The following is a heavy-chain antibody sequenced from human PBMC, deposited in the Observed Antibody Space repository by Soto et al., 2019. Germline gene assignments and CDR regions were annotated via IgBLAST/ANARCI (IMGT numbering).Heavy chain of an antibody. CDR3: AKGYYGSGSYYESGYYYGMDV. CDR2: ISGSGGST. Sequence: PGGSLRLSCAASGFTFSSYAMSWVRQAPGKGLEWVSAISGSGGSTYYADSVKGRFTISRDNSKNTLYLQMNGLRAEDTAVYYCAKGYYGSGSYYESGYYYGMDVWGQGTTVTVSS. CDR1: GFTFSSYA. V-gene: IGHV3-23*01. D-gene: IGHD3-10*01. J-gene: IGHJ6*02.